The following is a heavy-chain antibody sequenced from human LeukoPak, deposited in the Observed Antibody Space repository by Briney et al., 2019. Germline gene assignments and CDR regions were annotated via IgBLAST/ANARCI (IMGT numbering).Heavy chain of an antibody. CDR2: INPNSGGT. D-gene: IGHD1-26*01. CDR1: GYTFTGYY. CDR3: ARASGSDFGPGN. V-gene: IGHV1-2*02. Sequence: GASVKVSCKASGYTFTGYYMHWVRQAPGQGLEWMGWINPNSGGTTYARKFQGRVTMTRDTSISTAYMELSSLTSDDTAVYYCARASGSDFGPGNWGQGTLVTVSS. J-gene: IGHJ4*02.